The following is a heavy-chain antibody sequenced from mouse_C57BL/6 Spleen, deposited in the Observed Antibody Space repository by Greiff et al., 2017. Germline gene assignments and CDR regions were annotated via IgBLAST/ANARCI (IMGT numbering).Heavy chain of an antibody. J-gene: IGHJ3*01. V-gene: IGHV1-69*01. CDR2: IDPSDSYT. Sequence: QVQLQQSGAELVMPGASVKLSCKASGYTFTSYWMHWVKQRPGQGLEWIGEIDPSDSYTNYNQKFKGKSTFTVDKSSSTAYMQLSSLTSEDSAVYYCARSLLRAAWFAYWGQGTLVTVSA. D-gene: IGHD1-2*01. CDR3: ARSLLRAAWFAY. CDR1: GYTFTSYW.